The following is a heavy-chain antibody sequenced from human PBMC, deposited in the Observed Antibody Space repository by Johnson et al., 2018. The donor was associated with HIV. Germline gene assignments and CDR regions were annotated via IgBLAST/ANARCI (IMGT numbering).Heavy chain of an antibody. V-gene: IGHV3-23*04. CDR1: GFTFRDYA. Sequence: VQLVESGGGLVQPGGSLSLSCAASGFTFRDYAMSWIRQAPGKGLQWVSSITGSAGTTYYADSVKDRFTISRDNSKNTLYLQMNSLRAEDTAVYYCAREYYYDSSGYHAFDIWGQGTMVTVSS. J-gene: IGHJ3*02. D-gene: IGHD3-22*01. CDR3: AREYYYDSSGYHAFDI. CDR2: ITGSAGTT.